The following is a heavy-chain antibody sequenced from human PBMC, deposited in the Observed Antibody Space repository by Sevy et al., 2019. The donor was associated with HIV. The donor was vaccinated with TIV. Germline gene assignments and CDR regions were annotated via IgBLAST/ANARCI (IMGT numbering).Heavy chain of an antibody. V-gene: IGHV1-69*13. CDR2: IIPTSGTA. CDR3: ARLYPCGGACYYFDS. D-gene: IGHD2-21*02. J-gene: IGHJ4*02. CDR1: GGNFRNYV. Sequence: ASVKVSGKASGGNFRNYVISWVRQAPGQGLEWMGGIIPTSGTANYAQKFQGRVTIIADESTSTAYMELSSLRSEDTAVYYCARLYPCGGACYYFDSWGKGALVTVSS.